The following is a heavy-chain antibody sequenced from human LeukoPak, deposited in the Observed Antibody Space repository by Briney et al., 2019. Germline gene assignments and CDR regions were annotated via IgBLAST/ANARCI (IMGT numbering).Heavy chain of an antibody. J-gene: IGHJ4*02. V-gene: IGHV3-66*01. CDR1: GFTVSSNY. CDR2: IYSGGST. CDR3: AKDLRYCSGGSCYSWIDY. D-gene: IGHD2-15*01. Sequence: QPGGSLRLSCAASGFTVSSNYMSWVRQAPGKGLEWVSVIYSGGSTYYADSVKGRFTISRDNSKNTLYLQMNSLRAEDTAVYYCAKDLRYCSGGSCYSWIDYWGQGTLVTVSS.